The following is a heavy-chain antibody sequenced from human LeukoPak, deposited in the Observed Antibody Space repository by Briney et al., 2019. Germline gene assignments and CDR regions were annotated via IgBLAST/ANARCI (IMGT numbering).Heavy chain of an antibody. Sequence: SETLSLTCTVSGGSISSSSYYWGWIRQPPGKGLEWIGSIYYSGSTYCNPSLKSRVTISVDTSKNQFSLKLSSVTAADTAVYYCARRCSSTSCYGDYYYGMDVWGQGTTVTVSS. D-gene: IGHD2-2*01. CDR3: ARRCSSTSCYGDYYYGMDV. CDR2: IYYSGST. J-gene: IGHJ6*02. CDR1: GGSISSSSYY. V-gene: IGHV4-39*01.